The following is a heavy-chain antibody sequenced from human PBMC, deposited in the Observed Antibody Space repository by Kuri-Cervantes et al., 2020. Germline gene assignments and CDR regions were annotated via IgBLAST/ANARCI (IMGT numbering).Heavy chain of an antibody. CDR3: TTVVVVAAAPFDY. D-gene: IGHD2-15*01. V-gene: IGHV3-15*01. CDR2: ISDGGTT. CDR1: GFIFSNAW. J-gene: IGHJ4*02. Sequence: GGSLRLSCAASGFIFSNAWMSWVRQTPGKGLEWLGRISDGGTTDYAAPVKGRFTISRDDSKNTLYLQMNSLKTEDTAVYYCTTVVVVAAAPFDYWGQGTLVTVSS.